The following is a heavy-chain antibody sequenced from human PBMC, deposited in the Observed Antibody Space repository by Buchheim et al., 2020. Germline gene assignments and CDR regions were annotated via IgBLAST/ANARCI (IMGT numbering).Heavy chain of an antibody. Sequence: QVQLVESGGGVVQPGRSLRLSCAASGFTFSSYAMHWVRQAPGKGLEWVAVISYDGSNKYYADSVKGRFTISRDNYQNTMYLQMNSLRAEDTAVYYCARDAKLRYFDWLLYNSWFDPWGQGTL. CDR1: GFTFSSYA. D-gene: IGHD3-9*01. CDR2: ISYDGSNK. CDR3: ARDAKLRYFDWLLYNSWFDP. J-gene: IGHJ5*02. V-gene: IGHV3-30*04.